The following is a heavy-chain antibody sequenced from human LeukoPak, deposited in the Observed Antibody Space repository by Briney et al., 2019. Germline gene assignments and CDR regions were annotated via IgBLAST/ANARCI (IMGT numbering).Heavy chain of an antibody. CDR1: GGSFSGYY. D-gene: IGHD2-21*01. Sequence: SETLSLTCAVYGGSFSGYYWSWIRQPPGKGLEWIGEINHSGSTNYNPSLKSRVTISVDTSKSQFSLKLSSVTAADTAVYYCARYPIGHYYYGMDVWGQGTTVTVSS. CDR2: INHSGST. V-gene: IGHV4-34*01. J-gene: IGHJ6*02. CDR3: ARYPIGHYYYGMDV.